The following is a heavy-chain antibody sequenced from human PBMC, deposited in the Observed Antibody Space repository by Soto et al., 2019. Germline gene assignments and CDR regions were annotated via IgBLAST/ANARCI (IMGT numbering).Heavy chain of an antibody. Sequence: GGSLRLSCAASGFTFSTFAMGWVRQAPGKGLQWVSSLSTDGGLTVYADSVKGRFTISRDNYKDMMYLQMNSLTGEDTAVYFCARIAVHSANFDFWGQGALVTVSS. V-gene: IGHV3-23*01. D-gene: IGHD2-15*01. CDR2: LSTDGGLT. J-gene: IGHJ4*02. CDR1: GFTFSTFA. CDR3: ARIAVHSANFDF.